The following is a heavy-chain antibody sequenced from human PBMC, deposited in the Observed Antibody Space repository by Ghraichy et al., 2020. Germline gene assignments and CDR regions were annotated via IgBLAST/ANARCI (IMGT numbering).Heavy chain of an antibody. J-gene: IGHJ5*02. CDR2: INAGNGNT. CDR1: GYTFTSYA. CDR3: ARDYYDSSGYFGWFDP. D-gene: IGHD3-22*01. Sequence: ASVKVSCKASGYTFTSYAMHWVCQAPGQRLEWMGWINAGNGNTKYSQKFQGRVTITRDTSASTAYMELSSLRSEDTAVYYCARDYYDSSGYFGWFDPWGQGTLVTVSS. V-gene: IGHV1-3*01.